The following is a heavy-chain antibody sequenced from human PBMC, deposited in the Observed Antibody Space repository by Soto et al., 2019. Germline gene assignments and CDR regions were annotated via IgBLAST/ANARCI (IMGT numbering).Heavy chain of an antibody. D-gene: IGHD6-6*01. Sequence: NPSETLSLTCKVSGGSISSHYWSWIRQPPGKGLEWIGYIYYSGSTNYNPSLKSRVTISVDTSKNQFSLKLSSVTAADTAVYYCARPYSSSARRAFEIWGQGTMVTVSS. CDR1: GGSISSHY. J-gene: IGHJ3*02. V-gene: IGHV4-59*08. CDR3: ARPYSSSARRAFEI. CDR2: IYYSGST.